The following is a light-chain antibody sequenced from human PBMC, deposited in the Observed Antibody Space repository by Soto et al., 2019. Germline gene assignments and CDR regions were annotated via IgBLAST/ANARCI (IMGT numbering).Light chain of an antibody. CDR2: DAS. CDR1: QSVSSY. V-gene: IGKV3-11*01. Sequence: EIVLTQSPATLSLSPGERATLSCRASQSVSSYLVWYQQKPGQAPRLLIYDASNRATGIPARFSGSGSGTDFNLTISSLEPEDFAVYYCQQRNNWPPITFGQGTRLEIK. J-gene: IGKJ5*01. CDR3: QQRNNWPPIT.